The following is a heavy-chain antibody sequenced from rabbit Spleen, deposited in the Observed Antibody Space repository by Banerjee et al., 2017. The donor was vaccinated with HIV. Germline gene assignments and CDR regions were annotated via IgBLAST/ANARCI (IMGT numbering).Heavy chain of an antibody. V-gene: IGHV1S39*01. CDR3: TRDPAYSSGGGSSIPYL. CDR1: GIDLMSIAM. Sequence: QEQLKETGGGLVQPGGSLTLSCKASGIDLMSIAMSWVRQAPGKGLEWIGDIYPVFGITNYANWVKGRFTISKTSSTTVTLQMTSLTAADTATYFCTRDPAYSSGGGSSIPYLWGQGTLVTVS. D-gene: IGHD1-1*01. CDR2: IYPVFGIT. J-gene: IGHJ3*01.